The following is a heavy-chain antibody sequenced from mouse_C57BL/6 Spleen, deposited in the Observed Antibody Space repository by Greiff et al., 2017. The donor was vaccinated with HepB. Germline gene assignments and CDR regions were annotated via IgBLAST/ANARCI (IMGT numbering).Heavy chain of an antibody. CDR3: ARSSSGEAMDY. CDR1: GYTFTDYY. CDR2: IYPGSGNT. D-gene: IGHD3-2*02. J-gene: IGHJ4*01. V-gene: IGHV1-76*01. Sequence: QVQLKQSGAELVRPGASVKLSCKASGYTFTDYYINWVKQRPGQGLEWIARIYPGSGNTYYNEKFKGKATLTAEKSSSTAYMQLSSLTSEDSAVYFCARSSSGEAMDYWGQGTSVTVSS.